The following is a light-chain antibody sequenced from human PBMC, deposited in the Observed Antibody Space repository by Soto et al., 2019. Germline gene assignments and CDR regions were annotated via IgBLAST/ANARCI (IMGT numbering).Light chain of an antibody. Sequence: QSVLTQPPSLSAAPGQKDTISCAGSSSNIGNNYVSWYQQLPGRAPKLLIYDDNKRPSGIPDRFSGSKSGTSATLGITGLQTGDEADYYCGTWDSSLSVWVFGGGTKLTVL. CDR3: GTWDSSLSVWV. J-gene: IGLJ3*02. V-gene: IGLV1-51*01. CDR1: SSNIGNNY. CDR2: DDN.